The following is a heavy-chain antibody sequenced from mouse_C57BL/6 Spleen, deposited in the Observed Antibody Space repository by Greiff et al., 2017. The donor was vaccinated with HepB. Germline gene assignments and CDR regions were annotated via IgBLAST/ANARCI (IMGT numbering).Heavy chain of an antibody. D-gene: IGHD2-4*01. CDR2: IWSGGST. J-gene: IGHJ2*01. CDR3: ASFYDYDVGYFDY. Sequence: VQVVESGPGLVQPSQSLSITCTVSGFSLTSYGVHWVRQSPGKGLEWLGVIWSGGSTDYNAAFISRLSISKDNSKSQVFFKMNSLQADDTAIYYCASFYDYDVGYFDYWGQGTTLTVSS. V-gene: IGHV2-2*01. CDR1: GFSLTSYG.